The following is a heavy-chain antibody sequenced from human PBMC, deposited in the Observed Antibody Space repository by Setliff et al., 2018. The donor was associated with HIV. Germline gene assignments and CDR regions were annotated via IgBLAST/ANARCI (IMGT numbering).Heavy chain of an antibody. D-gene: IGHD6-6*01. CDR1: GGSISSSSYY. V-gene: IGHV4-39*07. CDR3: ARGLTARRVGNFDY. J-gene: IGHJ4*02. Sequence: SETLSLTCTVSGGSISSSSYYWGWIRQPPGKGLEWIANIYYSGSTNYNPSLKSRVTISVDTSKKQFSLNLRSVTAADTAVYYCARGLTARRVGNFDYWGRGTLVTVSS. CDR2: IYYSGST.